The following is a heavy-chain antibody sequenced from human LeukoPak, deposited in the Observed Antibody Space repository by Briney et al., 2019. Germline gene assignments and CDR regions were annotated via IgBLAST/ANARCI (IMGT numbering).Heavy chain of an antibody. V-gene: IGHV3-30-3*01. CDR1: GFTFSSYA. CDR3: ARDLDFDMSSPTVPAATDY. D-gene: IGHD2-2*01. CDR2: ISYDGSNK. Sequence: PGGSLRLSCAASGFTFSSYAMHWVRQAPGKGLEWVAVISYDGSNKYYADSVKGRFTISRDNSKNTLYLQMNSLRAEDTAVYYCARDLDFDMSSPTVPAATDYWGQGTLVTVSS. J-gene: IGHJ4*02.